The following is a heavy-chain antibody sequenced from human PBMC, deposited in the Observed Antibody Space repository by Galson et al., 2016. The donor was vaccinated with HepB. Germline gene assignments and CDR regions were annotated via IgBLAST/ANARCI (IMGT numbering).Heavy chain of an antibody. Sequence: CAISGDSVSSNSSAWNWIRQSPSRGLEWLGRTYYMSKWYNEYAVSVKSRITINPDTSKNQFSLQLNSVTPEDTAVYYCARDLREALAGTGYYYDGLDVWGQGTTVTVSS. J-gene: IGHJ6*02. CDR2: TYYMSKWYN. CDR3: ARDLREALAGTGYYYDGLDV. D-gene: IGHD6-19*01. CDR1: GDSVSSNSSA. V-gene: IGHV6-1*01.